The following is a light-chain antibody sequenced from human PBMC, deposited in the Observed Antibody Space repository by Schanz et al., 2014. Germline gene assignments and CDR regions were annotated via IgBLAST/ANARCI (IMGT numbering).Light chain of an antibody. Sequence: QSALTQPASVSGSPGQSITISCTGTSSDVGGYNYVSWYQHHPGKAPKLMIYDVSNRPSGVSNRFSGSKSGNTAPRSISGRQAEDEAEYCCSSYTSITTLVFGGGTKLIVL. CDR1: SSDVGGYNY. CDR3: SSYTSITTLV. V-gene: IGLV2-14*03. J-gene: IGLJ3*02. CDR2: DVS.